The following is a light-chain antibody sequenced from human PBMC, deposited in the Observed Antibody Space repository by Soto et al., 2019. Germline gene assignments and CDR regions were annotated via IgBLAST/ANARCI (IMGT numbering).Light chain of an antibody. CDR2: DNN. V-gene: IGLV1-40*01. Sequence: QSVLTQPPSVSGAPGQRVTISCTGSSSNIGAGYNVHWYQQHPGTAPKLLLFDNNNRPSGVPDRFSGSKSGTSASLAITGLQAEDEADYYCQSYDSSLSTLFGGGTKVTVL. CDR1: SSNIGAGYN. CDR3: QSYDSSLSTL. J-gene: IGLJ2*01.